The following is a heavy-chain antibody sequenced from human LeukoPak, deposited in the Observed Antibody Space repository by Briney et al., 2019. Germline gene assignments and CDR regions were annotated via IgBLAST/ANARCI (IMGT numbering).Heavy chain of an antibody. Sequence: SETLSLTCTVSGGFIRSGGYYWNWIRQFPGKGLQWIGYIYYGGTTYYNPSLESRVSISVDTSKNQFSLRLTSVTAADTAIYYCARTARLPNSWGQGTLVTVSS. D-gene: IGHD6-25*01. J-gene: IGHJ4*02. CDR3: ARTARLPNS. CDR2: IYYGGTT. CDR1: GGFIRSGGYY. V-gene: IGHV4-30-4*02.